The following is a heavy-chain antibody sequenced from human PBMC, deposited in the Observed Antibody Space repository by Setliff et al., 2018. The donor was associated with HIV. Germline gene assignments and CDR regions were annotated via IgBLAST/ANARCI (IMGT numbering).Heavy chain of an antibody. D-gene: IGHD3-10*01. J-gene: IGHJ5*02. V-gene: IGHV4-39*07. CDR2: IYYSGST. CDR3: ARAQMLLWFGELLSNWFDP. CDR1: GGSISSSSYY. Sequence: PSETLSLTCTVSGGSISSSSYYWGWIRQPPGKGLEWIGSIYYSGSTYYNPSLKSRVTISVDTSKNQFSLKLSSVTAADTAVYYCARAQMLLWFGELLSNWFDPWGQGTLVTVSS.